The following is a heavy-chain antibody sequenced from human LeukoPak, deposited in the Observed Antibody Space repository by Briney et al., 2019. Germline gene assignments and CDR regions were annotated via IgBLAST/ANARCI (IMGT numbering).Heavy chain of an antibody. J-gene: IGHJ3*02. V-gene: IGHV3-23*01. CDR2: ISGSGGST. CDR3: AKDLVSSGWYGDAFDI. CDR1: GFTFSSYA. Sequence: PGGSLRLSCAASGFTFSSYAVSWVRQAPGKGLGWVSAISGSGGSTYYADSVKGRFTISRDNSKNTLYLQMNSLRAEDTAVYYCAKDLVSSGWYGDAFDIWGQGTMVTVSS. D-gene: IGHD6-19*01.